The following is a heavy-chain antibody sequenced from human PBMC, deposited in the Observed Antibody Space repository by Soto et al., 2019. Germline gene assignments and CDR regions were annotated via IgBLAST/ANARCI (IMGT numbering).Heavy chain of an antibody. V-gene: IGHV1-69*13. D-gene: IGHD3-22*01. Sequence: SVKVSCKASGGTFSSYAISWVRQAPGQGLEWMGGIIPIFGTAKYEQKFESRVTITADESTSTAYMELSSLRSEDTAVYYCARSDYYDSSGSLAYWGQGTLVTVPS. CDR3: ARSDYYDSSGSLAY. CDR1: GGTFSSYA. J-gene: IGHJ4*02. CDR2: IIPIFGTA.